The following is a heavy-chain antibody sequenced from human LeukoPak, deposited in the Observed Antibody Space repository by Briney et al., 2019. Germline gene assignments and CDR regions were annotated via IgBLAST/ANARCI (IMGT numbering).Heavy chain of an antibody. CDR3: AKGKVVRGIVGATDY. Sequence: GGSLRLSCAASGFTFSSYGMSWVRQAPGKGLEWVSAISGSGGSTYYADSVKGRFTISRDNSKNTLYLQMNSLRAEDTAVYYCAKGKVVRGIVGATDYWGQGTLVTVSS. J-gene: IGHJ4*02. CDR1: GFTFSSYG. V-gene: IGHV3-23*01. CDR2: ISGSGGST. D-gene: IGHD1-26*01.